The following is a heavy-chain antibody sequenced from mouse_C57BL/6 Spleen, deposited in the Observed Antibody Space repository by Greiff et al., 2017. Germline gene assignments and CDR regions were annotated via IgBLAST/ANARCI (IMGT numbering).Heavy chain of an antibody. V-gene: IGHV1-74*01. CDR3: AIEDYDGWYFDV. D-gene: IGHD2-4*01. CDR1: GYTFTSYW. J-gene: IGHJ1*03. CDR2: IHPSDRDT. Sequence: QVQLQQPGAELVKPGASVKVSCKASGYTFTSYWMHWVKQRPGQGLEWIGRIHPSDRDTNYNQKFKGKATLTVDKSSSTAYMQLSSLTSEDSAVYYCAIEDYDGWYFDVWGTGTTVTVSS.